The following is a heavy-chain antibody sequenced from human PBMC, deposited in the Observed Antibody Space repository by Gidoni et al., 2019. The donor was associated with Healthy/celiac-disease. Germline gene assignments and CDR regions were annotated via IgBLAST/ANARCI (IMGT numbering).Heavy chain of an antibody. CDR1: GFTFSSYD. Sequence: EVQLVESGGGLVQPGGSLRLSCSASGFTFSSYDMHWVRQATGNGLEWVSAIGTAGDTYYPGSVKGRFTISRENAKNSLYLQMNSLRAGDTAVYYCARGGQAGANFPYFDYWGQGTLVTVSS. CDR3: ARGGQAGANFPYFDY. J-gene: IGHJ4*02. V-gene: IGHV3-13*01. D-gene: IGHD1-26*01. CDR2: IGTAGDT.